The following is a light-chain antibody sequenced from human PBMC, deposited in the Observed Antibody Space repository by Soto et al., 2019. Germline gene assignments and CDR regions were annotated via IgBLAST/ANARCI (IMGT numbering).Light chain of an antibody. CDR2: GAS. CDR3: QQYKDWPTT. V-gene: IGKV3-15*01. Sequence: EIIMTQSPATLSVSPGERATLSCRASESVSTTVAWYHQKPGQAPRLLVYGASTRATGIPARFSGSGAGTDFTLTITSLQSEDFGVYFCQQYKDWPTTFGQGTKVDIK. CDR1: ESVSTT. J-gene: IGKJ1*01.